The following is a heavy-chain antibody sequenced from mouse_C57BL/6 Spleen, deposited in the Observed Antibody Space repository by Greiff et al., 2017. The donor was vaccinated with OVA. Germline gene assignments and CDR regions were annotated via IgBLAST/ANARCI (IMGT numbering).Heavy chain of an antibody. CDR1: GFTFSSYA. J-gene: IGHJ1*03. D-gene: IGHD1-1*01. CDR3: TREGLRDWYFDV. V-gene: IGHV5-9-1*02. Sequence: EVKVVESGEGLVKPGGSLKLSCAASGFTFSSYAMSWVRQTPEKRLEWVAYISSGGDYIYYADTVKGRFTISRDNARNTLYLQMSSLKSEDTAMYYCTREGLRDWYFDVWGTGTTVTVSS. CDR2: ISSGGDYI.